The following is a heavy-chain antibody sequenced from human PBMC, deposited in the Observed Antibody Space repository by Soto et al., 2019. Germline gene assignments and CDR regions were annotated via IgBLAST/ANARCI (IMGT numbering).Heavy chain of an antibody. CDR3: AKGLNYDILTGYWDYYYYYGMDV. Sequence: SETLSLTCTVSSVTIISTIYSWDWIRQPPGKGLEWIGSIFYSGSTYYNPSLKSRVTISVDTSKNQFSLTLTSVTAEDTAVYYCAKGLNYDILTGYWDYYYYYGMDVWGQGTTVTVSS. CDR2: IFYSGST. CDR1: SVTIISTIYS. V-gene: IGHV4-39*07. D-gene: IGHD3-9*01. J-gene: IGHJ6*02.